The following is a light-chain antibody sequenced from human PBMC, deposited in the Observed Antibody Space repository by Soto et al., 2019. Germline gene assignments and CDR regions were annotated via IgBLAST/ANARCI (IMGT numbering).Light chain of an antibody. CDR1: QNLLYSSNNKNY. Sequence: DIVMTQSPDSLAVSLGERATINCKSSQNLLYSSNNKNYLAWYQQKPGQPPKLLIYWASTRESGVPDRFSGSGSGTDFTLTISSLQAEDVAVYYCQQYYSTPGTFGQGTKVDIK. CDR2: WAS. J-gene: IGKJ1*01. V-gene: IGKV4-1*01. CDR3: QQYYSTPGT.